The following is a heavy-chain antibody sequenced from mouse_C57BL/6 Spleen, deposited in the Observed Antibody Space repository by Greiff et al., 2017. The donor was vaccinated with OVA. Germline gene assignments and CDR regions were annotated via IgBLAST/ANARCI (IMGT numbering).Heavy chain of an antibody. V-gene: IGHV1-50*01. CDR3: ASSYYFGD. CDR2: IDPSDSYT. CDR1: GYTFTSYW. J-gene: IGHJ2*01. D-gene: IGHD1-1*01. Sequence: QVQLQQPGAELVKPGASVKLSCKASGYTFTSYWMQWVKQRPGQGLEWIGEIDPSDSYTNYNQKFKGKATLTVDTSSSTAYMQLSSLTSEDSAVYYCASSYYFGDWGQGTTLTVCS.